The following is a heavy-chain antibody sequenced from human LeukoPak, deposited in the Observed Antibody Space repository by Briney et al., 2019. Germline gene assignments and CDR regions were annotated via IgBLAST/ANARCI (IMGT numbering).Heavy chain of an antibody. J-gene: IGHJ5*02. Sequence: SETLSLTCTVSVGSISGYSWTWLRQPPGQGLEWIGYFHNSRTTSYTPSLTGRVIISVDTAMDQISLKLNSVTAADTAVYYCARGHLGLSPWGQGTLVTVSS. CDR2: FHNSRTT. CDR1: VGSISGYS. V-gene: IGHV4-59*01. CDR3: ARGHLGLSP. D-gene: IGHD3-10*01.